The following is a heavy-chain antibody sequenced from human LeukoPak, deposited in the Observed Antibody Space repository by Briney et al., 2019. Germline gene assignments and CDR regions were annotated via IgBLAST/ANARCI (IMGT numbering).Heavy chain of an antibody. CDR1: GFTFSTYD. CDR2: ISHDGSNK. CDR3: AKETSSGYDY. J-gene: IGHJ4*02. V-gene: IGHV3-30*18. Sequence: GGSLRLSCAASGFTFSTYDMIWVRQAPGKGLEWVAAISHDGSNKYYADSVKGRFTISRDNSKNTLYLQMNSLRTEDTAVYFCAKETSSGYDYWGQGTLVTVSS. D-gene: IGHD5-12*01.